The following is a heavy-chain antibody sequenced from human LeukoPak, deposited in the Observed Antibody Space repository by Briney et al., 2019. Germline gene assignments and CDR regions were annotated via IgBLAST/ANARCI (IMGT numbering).Heavy chain of an antibody. CDR3: AREKQKYSSGWYCLDY. J-gene: IGHJ4*02. D-gene: IGHD6-19*01. V-gene: IGHV3-33*01. Sequence: GGSLRLSCAASGFTFSTYGLHWVRQAPGKGLEWVALIWYDGSNKYYADSVKGRFTISRDNSKNTLYLQMNSLRAEDTAVYYCAREKQKYSSGWYCLDYWGQGTLVSVSS. CDR2: IWYDGSNK. CDR1: GFTFSTYG.